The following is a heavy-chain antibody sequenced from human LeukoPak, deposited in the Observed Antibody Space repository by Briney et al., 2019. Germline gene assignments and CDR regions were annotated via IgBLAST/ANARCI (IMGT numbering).Heavy chain of an antibody. D-gene: IGHD1-7*01. CDR3: ARGGGDSNYSLLDY. J-gene: IGHJ4*02. V-gene: IGHV1-69*05. CDR1: EATFTSYA. Sequence: ASVTLSCTAAEATFTSYAISWVRQAPGQGLEWMGGIIPIFGTANYAQKFQGRVTITTDESTSTAYMGLTSLRSEDTALYYWARGGGDSNYSLLDYWGQGTLGTVSS. CDR2: IIPIFGTA.